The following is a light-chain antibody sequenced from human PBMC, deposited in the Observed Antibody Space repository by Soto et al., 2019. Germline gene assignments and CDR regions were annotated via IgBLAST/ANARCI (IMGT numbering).Light chain of an antibody. Sequence: QSALTQPASVSGSPGQPITISCTGTSSDVGGYNYVSWYQQHPGKAPKLMIYDVTNRPSGVSNRFSGSKSGNTASLTISGLQAEDEADYYCSSYTSSTTQIFGIGTKVTVL. V-gene: IGLV2-14*01. CDR1: SSDVGGYNY. CDR3: SSYTSSTTQI. J-gene: IGLJ1*01. CDR2: DVT.